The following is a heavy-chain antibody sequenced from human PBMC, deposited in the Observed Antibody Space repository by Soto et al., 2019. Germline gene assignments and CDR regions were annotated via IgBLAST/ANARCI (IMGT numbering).Heavy chain of an antibody. J-gene: IGHJ3*02. Sequence: PGGSLRLSCAASGITFSSYGMHWVRQAPGKGLEWVAVISYDGSNKYYADSVKGRFTISRDNSKNTLYLQMNSLRAEDTAVYYCAKDSGYYDSSGFDAFDIWGQGTMVTVSS. CDR2: ISYDGSNK. D-gene: IGHD3-22*01. V-gene: IGHV3-30*18. CDR1: GITFSSYG. CDR3: AKDSGYYDSSGFDAFDI.